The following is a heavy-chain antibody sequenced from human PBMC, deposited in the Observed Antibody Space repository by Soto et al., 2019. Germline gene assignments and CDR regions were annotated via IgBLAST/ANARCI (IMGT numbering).Heavy chain of an antibody. V-gene: IGHV4-31*03. CDR2: ISYSGTT. CDR1: GGSISSYASF. J-gene: IGHJ5*02. Sequence: QVQLQESGPGLVKPSQTLSLTCTVSGGSISSYASFWSWTRQLPGKGPEWIAFISYSGTTSYNPSLRSRVTISADTSKSQFSLNLTSVTAADTAVYYCARGGASSKWFDTWGQGTLVTVSS. CDR3: ARGGASSKWFDT. D-gene: IGHD2-15*01.